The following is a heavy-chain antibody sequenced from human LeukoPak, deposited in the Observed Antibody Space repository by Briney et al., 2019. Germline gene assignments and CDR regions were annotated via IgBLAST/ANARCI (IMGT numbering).Heavy chain of an antibody. CDR1: GGSISSYY. CDR3: ARDAGCSGGSCYSALDY. V-gene: IGHV4-59*01. J-gene: IGHJ4*02. Sequence: PSETLSPTCTVSGGSISSYYWSWIRQPPGKGLEWIGYIYYSGSTNYNPSLKSRVTISVDTSKNQFSLKLSSVTAADTAVYYCARDAGCSGGSCYSALDYWGQGTLVTVSS. D-gene: IGHD2-15*01. CDR2: IYYSGST.